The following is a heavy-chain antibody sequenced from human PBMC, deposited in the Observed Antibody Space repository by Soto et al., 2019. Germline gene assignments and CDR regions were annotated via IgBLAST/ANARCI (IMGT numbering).Heavy chain of an antibody. V-gene: IGHV3-30*18. D-gene: IGHD4-17*01. CDR2: ISYDGSNK. Sequence: GGSLRLSCAASGFTFSSYGMHWVRQAPGKGLEWVAVISYDGSNKYYADSVKGRFTISRDNSKNTLYLQMNSLRAEDTAVYYCAKDRGTKVTIIDYWGQGTLVTVSS. CDR3: AKDRGTKVTIIDY. J-gene: IGHJ4*02. CDR1: GFTFSSYG.